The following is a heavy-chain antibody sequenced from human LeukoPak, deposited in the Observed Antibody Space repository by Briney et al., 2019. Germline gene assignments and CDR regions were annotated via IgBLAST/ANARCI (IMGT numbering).Heavy chain of an antibody. D-gene: IGHD1-20*01. V-gene: IGHV4-59*08. J-gene: IGHJ4*02. CDR2: IYDSGST. CDR1: GGSISSYY. CDR3: AKPKDNSLYCFDY. Sequence: SETLSLTCTVSGGSISSYYWSWIRQPPGKGLEWIGYIYDSGSTNYNPSLKSRVTISVDTSKNQFSLKLSSVTAADTAVYYCAKPKDNSLYCFDYWGQGTLVTVSS.